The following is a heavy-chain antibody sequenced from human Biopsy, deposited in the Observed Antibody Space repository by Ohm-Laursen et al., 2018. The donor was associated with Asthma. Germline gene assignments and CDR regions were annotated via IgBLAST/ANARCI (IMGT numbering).Heavy chain of an antibody. Sequence: GASVKVSCKASGYSFELNGMSWVRQRPGQGLEWMGWISDYLENPNYAQKFQGRVNMTYDRSTNTAYMELKSLRTDDTAVYFCARTSCTLNTCYASFDHWGQGTLVAVSS. CDR3: ARTSCTLNTCYASFDH. D-gene: IGHD2-2*01. CDR1: GYSFELNG. CDR2: ISDYLENP. V-gene: IGHV1-18*04. J-gene: IGHJ4*02.